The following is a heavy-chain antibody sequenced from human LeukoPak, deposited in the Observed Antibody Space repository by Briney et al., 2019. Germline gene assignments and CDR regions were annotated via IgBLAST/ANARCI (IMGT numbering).Heavy chain of an antibody. CDR1: GGSVSSSSYY. D-gene: IGHD6-19*01. CDR3: ARQEYSSGWHPLFDY. V-gene: IGHV4-39*01. CDR2: FYYSGST. Sequence: IPSETLSLTCTVSGGSVSSSSYYWGWIRQPPGKGLEWIGSFYYSGSTYYNPSLKSRVTMSADMSKNQFSLKLSSVTAADTAVYYCARQEYSSGWHPLFDYWGQGTLVTVSS. J-gene: IGHJ4*02.